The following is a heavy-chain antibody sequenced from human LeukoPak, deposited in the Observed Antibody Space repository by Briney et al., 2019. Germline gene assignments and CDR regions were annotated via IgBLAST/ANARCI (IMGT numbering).Heavy chain of an antibody. Sequence: PSETLSLTCAVYGGSFSGYYWSWIRQPPGKGLEWIGEINHSGSTNYNPSLKSRVTISVDTSKNQFSLKLSSVTTADTAVYYCARVAYYGSGSYYNVRQGMDVWGKGTTVTVSS. J-gene: IGHJ6*04. V-gene: IGHV4-34*01. D-gene: IGHD3-10*01. CDR1: GGSFSGYY. CDR2: INHSGST. CDR3: ARVAYYGSGSYYNVRQGMDV.